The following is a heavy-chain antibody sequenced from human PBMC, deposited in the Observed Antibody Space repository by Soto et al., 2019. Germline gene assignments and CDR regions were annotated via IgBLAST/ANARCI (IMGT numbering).Heavy chain of an antibody. CDR3: VKVTRLGGSSSPYFDY. V-gene: IGHV3-30*18. D-gene: IGHD1-26*01. CDR1: GFTFSSYG. Sequence: GESLRLSSASSGFTFSSYGMHWVRQAPGKGLEWVAVISYDGSNKYYADSVKGRFTISRDNSKNTLYLQMNSLRAEDTAVYYCVKVTRLGGSSSPYFDYWGQGTLVTVSS. CDR2: ISYDGSNK. J-gene: IGHJ4*02.